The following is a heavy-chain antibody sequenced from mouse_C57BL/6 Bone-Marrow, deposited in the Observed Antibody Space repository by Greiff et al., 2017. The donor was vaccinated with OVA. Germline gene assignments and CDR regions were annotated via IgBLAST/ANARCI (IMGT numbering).Heavy chain of an antibody. CDR1: GFTFSSYA. J-gene: IGHJ2*01. CDR2: ISDGGSYT. D-gene: IGHD1-1*01. V-gene: IGHV5-4*01. CDR3: ARDRAVVAFDY. Sequence: EVQLQQSGGGLVKPGGSLKLSCAASGFTFSSYAMSWVRQTPEKRLERVATISDGGSYTYYPDNVKGRFTISRDNAKNNLYLQMSHLKSEDTAMYYCARDRAVVAFDYWGQGTTLTVSS.